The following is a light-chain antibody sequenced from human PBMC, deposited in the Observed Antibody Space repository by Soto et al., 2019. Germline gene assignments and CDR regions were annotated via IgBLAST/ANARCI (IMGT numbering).Light chain of an antibody. CDR2: SDS. Sequence: EIVLTQSPATLSVSPGERATLFCRASQTVSTNLAWYQQKPGQPPRLLFYSDSSNFAGLPARYSASGSGTEFNLTLDNVQAEDFGIYFCQHYQNWPPTFGQGTRVEI. CDR3: QHYQNWPPT. CDR1: QTVSTN. J-gene: IGKJ1*01. V-gene: IGKV3-15*01.